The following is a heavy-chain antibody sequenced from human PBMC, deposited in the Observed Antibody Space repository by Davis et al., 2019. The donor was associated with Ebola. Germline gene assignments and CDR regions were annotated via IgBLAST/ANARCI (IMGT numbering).Heavy chain of an antibody. D-gene: IGHD3-16*01. V-gene: IGHV5-10-1*01. Sequence: GESPKNPRNGSGYSFPSYWISRVRQMPGKGLEWMGRIDPSDTYTNYSPPFQGHVTISADKSISTAYLQWSSLKASDTAMYYCARHGVPKNWFDPWGQGTLVTVSS. CDR3: ARHGVPKNWFDP. CDR2: IDPSDTYT. J-gene: IGHJ5*02. CDR1: GYSFPSYW.